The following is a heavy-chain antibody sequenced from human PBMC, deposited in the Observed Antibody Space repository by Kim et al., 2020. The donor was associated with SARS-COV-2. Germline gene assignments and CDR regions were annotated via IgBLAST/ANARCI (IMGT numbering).Heavy chain of an antibody. CDR3: ARTRTIFGVVDAFDI. J-gene: IGHJ3*02. Sequence: PSLKSRVTISVDTSKNQFSLKLSSVTAADTAVYYCARTRTIFGVVDAFDIWGQGTMVTVSS. V-gene: IGHV4-34*01. D-gene: IGHD3-3*01.